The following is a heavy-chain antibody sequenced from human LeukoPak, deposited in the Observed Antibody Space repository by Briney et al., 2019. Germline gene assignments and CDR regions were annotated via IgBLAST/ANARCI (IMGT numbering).Heavy chain of an antibody. V-gene: IGHV3-30*04. Sequence: GGSLRLSCAASGFTFSSYAMRWVRQAPGKGLEWVAVISYDGSNKYYADSVKGRFTISRDNSKNTLYLQMNSLRAEDTAVYYCASAIQGNWGQGTLVTVSS. CDR2: ISYDGSNK. J-gene: IGHJ4*02. CDR3: ASAIQGN. CDR1: GFTFSSYA.